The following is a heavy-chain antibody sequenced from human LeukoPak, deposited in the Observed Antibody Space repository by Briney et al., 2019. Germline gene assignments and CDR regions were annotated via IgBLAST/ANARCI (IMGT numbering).Heavy chain of an antibody. J-gene: IGHJ4*02. CDR3: ARDLGGYCSSTSCYYFDY. V-gene: IGHV1-18*01. CDR2: ISAYNGNT. CDR1: GYTFTSYG. D-gene: IGHD2-2*01. Sequence: ASVKVSCKASGYTFTSYGISWVRQAPGQGLEWMGWISAYNGNTNYAQKLQGRVTMTTDTSTSTAYMELRSLRSDDTAVYYCARDLGGYCSSTSCYYFDYWGQGTLVTVSS.